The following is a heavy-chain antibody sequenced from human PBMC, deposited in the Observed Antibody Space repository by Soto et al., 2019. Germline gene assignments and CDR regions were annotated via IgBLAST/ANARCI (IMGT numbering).Heavy chain of an antibody. J-gene: IGHJ4*02. CDR2: IYYSGST. V-gene: IGHV4-31*03. D-gene: IGHD3-22*01. CDR1: VGTISGRGYY. Sequence: SETLSVTCTVSVGTISGRGYYWSWIRQHPGKGLEWIGYIYYSGSTYYNPSLKSRVTISVDTSKNQFSLKLSSVTAADTAVYYCARDFKSYYYDSSGLGGFDYWGQGTLVTVSS. CDR3: ARDFKSYYYDSSGLGGFDY.